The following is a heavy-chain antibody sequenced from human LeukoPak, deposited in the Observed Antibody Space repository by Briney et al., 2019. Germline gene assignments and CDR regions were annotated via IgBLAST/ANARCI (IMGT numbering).Heavy chain of an antibody. CDR1: GFTFSSYS. J-gene: IGHJ6*03. D-gene: IGHD2-21*02. Sequence: GGSLRLSCAASGFTFSSYSMNWVRQAPGKGLEWVSSISSSSSYIYYADSVKGRFTISRDSAKNSLYLQMNSLRAEDTAVYYCARAGGDDYYYYYMDVWGKGTTVTISS. V-gene: IGHV3-21*01. CDR3: ARAGGDDYYYYYMDV. CDR2: ISSSSSYI.